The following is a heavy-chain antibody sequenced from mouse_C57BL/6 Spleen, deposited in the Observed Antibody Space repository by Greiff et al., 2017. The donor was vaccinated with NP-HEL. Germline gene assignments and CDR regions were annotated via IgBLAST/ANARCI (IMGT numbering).Heavy chain of an antibody. CDR1: GYTFTDYY. D-gene: IGHD2-5*01. CDR3: AREEAYYSNWYFDV. J-gene: IGHJ1*03. Sequence: EVQLQQSGPELVKPGASVKISCKASGYTFTDYYMNWVKQSHGKSLEWIGDINPNNGGTSYNQKFKGTATLTVDTSSSTAYMELRSLTSEDSAVYYCAREEAYYSNWYFDVWGTGTTVTVSS. CDR2: INPNNGGT. V-gene: IGHV1-26*01.